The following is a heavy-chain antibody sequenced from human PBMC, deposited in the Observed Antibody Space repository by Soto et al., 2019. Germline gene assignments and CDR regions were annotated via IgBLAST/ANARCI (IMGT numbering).Heavy chain of an antibody. CDR3: ERIHSSSSSDMDV. D-gene: IGHD6-6*01. V-gene: IGHV6-1*01. J-gene: IGHJ6*01. CDR2: TYDRTKWYY. Sequence: SQALSLSCAISWESFSSTRSACHCNEQAPSRGLEWLGRTYDRTKWYYGYAVSVKSRITIDPDTSKNQFSLQLNSVTPGDTAVYYCERIHSSSSSDMDVWGQGTTLTVSS. CDR1: WESFSSTRSA.